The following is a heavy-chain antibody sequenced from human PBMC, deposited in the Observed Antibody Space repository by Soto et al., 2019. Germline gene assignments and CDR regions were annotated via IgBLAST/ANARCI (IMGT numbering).Heavy chain of an antibody. CDR1: GCTFSSYE. D-gene: IGHD2-15*01. J-gene: IGHJ3*02. CDR2: MRSSGSTI. V-gene: IGHV3-48*03. Sequence: AGGSLTLSCAASGCTFSSYERNWVRQAPGKGLEWVSYMRSSGSTIYYAYCVKGRFTIARANAKNSLYMQMNSLRVAESAVYSCARDLKRYGSSAGGDDFDIWGQGTMVTVSS. CDR3: ARDLKRYGSSAGGDDFDI.